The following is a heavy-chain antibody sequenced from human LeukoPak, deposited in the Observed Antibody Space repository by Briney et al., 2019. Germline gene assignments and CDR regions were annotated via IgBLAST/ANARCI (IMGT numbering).Heavy chain of an antibody. CDR3: TTVSSVAVDF. J-gene: IGHJ4*02. CDR1: GFTFTNAW. V-gene: IGHV3-15*01. Sequence: PGGSLRLSCAASGFTFTNAWVSWVRQAPGKGLEWVGRIKSETDGGTADYAAPVKGRFTISRDESKNMLYLQMNSLKTEDTAVYYCTTVSSVAVDFWGQGTLVTVSS. CDR2: IKSETDGGTA. D-gene: IGHD3-22*01.